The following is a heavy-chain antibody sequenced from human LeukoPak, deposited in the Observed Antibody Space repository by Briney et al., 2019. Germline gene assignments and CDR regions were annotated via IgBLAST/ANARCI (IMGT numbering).Heavy chain of an antibody. Sequence: GGSLRLSCAASGFTFSSYTMHWVRQAPGKGLEWVAFISYNGSNKYYADSVKGRFTISRDNSKNTLYLQMNSLKPEDTAVYYCAAQPCSVGRCYLDYWGQGTLVTVSS. CDR1: GFTFSSYT. CDR2: ISYNGSNK. D-gene: IGHD2-15*01. CDR3: AAQPCSVGRCYLDY. V-gene: IGHV3-30-3*01. J-gene: IGHJ4*02.